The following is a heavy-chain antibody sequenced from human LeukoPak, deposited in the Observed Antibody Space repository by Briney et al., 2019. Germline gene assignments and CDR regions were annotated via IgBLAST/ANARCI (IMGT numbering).Heavy chain of an antibody. CDR2: IYPSDSDT. V-gene: IGHV5-51*01. J-gene: IGHJ4*02. CDR3: ARRADLTSTDY. D-gene: IGHD3-9*01. Sequence: GESLKISCKGSGYTFTNYWIAWVRQMPGKGLEWMGIIYPSDSDTRYNPSFHGQVTISADKSISTAYLQWSSLKASDTAMYYCARRADLTSTDYWGQGTLVTVSS. CDR1: GYTFTNYW.